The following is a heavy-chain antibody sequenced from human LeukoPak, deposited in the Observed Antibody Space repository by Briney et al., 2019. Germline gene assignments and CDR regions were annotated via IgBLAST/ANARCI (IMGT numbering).Heavy chain of an antibody. Sequence: SETLSLTCTVSVGCISSSSYYWGWIRQPPGKGLEWIGSIYYSGSTYYYPSLKSRVTISVDTSKNQFSLQLSSVTAADSAVYYCARHTSWSRAFDIWGQGTMVTVSS. J-gene: IGHJ3*02. V-gene: IGHV4-39*01. CDR3: ARHTSWSRAFDI. CDR1: VGCISSSSYY. D-gene: IGHD2-15*01. CDR2: IYYSGST.